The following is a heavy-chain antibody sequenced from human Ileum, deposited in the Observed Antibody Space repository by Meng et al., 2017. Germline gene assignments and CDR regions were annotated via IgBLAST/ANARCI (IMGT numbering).Heavy chain of an antibody. CDR2: INPRGRT. CDR1: RVSFSGYY. D-gene: IGHD4-17*01. Sequence: VQLQQWGAGLLKPSETLSLTCAVYRVSFSGYYWTWIRQPPGKGLEWIGEINPRGRTVYNPSLKSRVTISIDTSKNQFSLKLTSVTAADTAVYFCASVELSTVTRLDSWGPGTLVTVSS. CDR3: ASVELSTVTRLDS. J-gene: IGHJ4*02. V-gene: IGHV4-34*01.